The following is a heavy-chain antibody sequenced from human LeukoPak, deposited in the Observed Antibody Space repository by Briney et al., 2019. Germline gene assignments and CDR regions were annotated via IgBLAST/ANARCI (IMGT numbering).Heavy chain of an antibody. CDR2: IYTSGST. J-gene: IGHJ6*03. D-gene: IGHD2-15*01. CDR1: VGSISSGSYY. Sequence: SETLSLTCTVYVGSISSGSYYWSWIRQPAGKGLEWIGRIYTSGSTNYNPSLKSRVTISVGTSKNQYSLKLSSVTAADTAVYYCAREGRGYCSGGSCYRGFYYYYYMDVWGKGTTVTVSS. CDR3: AREGRGYCSGGSCYRGFYYYYYMDV. V-gene: IGHV4-61*02.